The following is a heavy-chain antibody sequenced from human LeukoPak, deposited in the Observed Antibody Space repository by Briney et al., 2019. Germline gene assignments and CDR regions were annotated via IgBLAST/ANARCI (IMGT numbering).Heavy chain of an antibody. CDR2: VKQDGSEK. V-gene: IGHV3-7*01. CDR1: GFTFSSYW. Sequence: GGPLRLSCAASGFTFSSYWMSWVRQAPGKGLEWVANVKQDGSEKYYVDSVKGRFTISRDNAKNSLYLQMNSLRAEDTAVYYCARDTSFDGMDVWGQGTTVTVSS. CDR3: ARDTSFDGMDV. J-gene: IGHJ6*02.